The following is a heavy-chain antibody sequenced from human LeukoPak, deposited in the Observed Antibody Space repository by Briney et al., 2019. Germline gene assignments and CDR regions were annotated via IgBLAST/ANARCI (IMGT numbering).Heavy chain of an antibody. V-gene: IGHV3-7*01. Sequence: PGGSLRLSCGTSGFTFSDSWMSWFRQAPGQGLEWVAGIKDDGSDKYYLDSVRGRFTISRDNAEDSLYLQLDALRAEDTAVFYCARHLLRGQNFDYWGQGTLVTVSS. J-gene: IGHJ4*02. CDR1: GFTFSDSW. CDR2: IKDDGSDK. CDR3: ARHLLRGQNFDY.